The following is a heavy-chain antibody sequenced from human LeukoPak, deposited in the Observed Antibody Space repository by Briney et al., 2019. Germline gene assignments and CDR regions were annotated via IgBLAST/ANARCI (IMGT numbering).Heavy chain of an antibody. Sequence: PGGSLRLSCAASGFTFSSYSMNWVRQAPGKGLEWVSYISSSSSTIYYADSVKGRFTISRDNAKNSLYLQMNSLRAEDTAVYYCARARNYDFWSGYYDWFNPWGQGTLVTVSS. CDR1: GFTFSSYS. D-gene: IGHD3-3*01. CDR2: ISSSSSTI. V-gene: IGHV3-48*01. CDR3: ARARNYDFWSGYYDWFNP. J-gene: IGHJ5*02.